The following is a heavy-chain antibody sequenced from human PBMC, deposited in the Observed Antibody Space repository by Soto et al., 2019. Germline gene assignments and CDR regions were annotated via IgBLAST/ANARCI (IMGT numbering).Heavy chain of an antibody. J-gene: IGHJ4*02. CDR2: ISAYNGNR. Sequence: APVNVSFKASGYTFTSDLIRWVRQAPGQGLEWMGWISAYNGNRNYAQKVQGRGTMTTDTSTNTAYMELRSRRSDDTAVYYCAREQVRATGDYWGQGTMVTVSS. V-gene: IGHV1-18*01. CDR3: AREQVRATGDY. CDR1: GYTFTSDL. D-gene: IGHD1-26*01.